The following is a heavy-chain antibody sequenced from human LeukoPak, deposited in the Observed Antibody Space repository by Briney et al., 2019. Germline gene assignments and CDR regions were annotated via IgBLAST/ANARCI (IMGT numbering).Heavy chain of an antibody. D-gene: IGHD6-6*01. CDR2: ISYDGSNK. Sequence: GSLRLSCAASGFTFSSYAMHWVRQAPGKGLEWVAVISYDGSNKYYADSVKGRFTISRDNSKNTLYLQMNSLRAEDTAVYYCASLLQIAAEGYWGQGTLVTVSS. V-gene: IGHV3-30-3*01. CDR1: GFTFSSYA. CDR3: ASLLQIAAEGY. J-gene: IGHJ4*02.